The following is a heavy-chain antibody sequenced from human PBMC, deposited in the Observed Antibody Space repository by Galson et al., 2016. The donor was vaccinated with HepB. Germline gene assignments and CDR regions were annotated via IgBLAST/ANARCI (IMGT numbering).Heavy chain of an antibody. CDR2: IKQDGSEK. J-gene: IGHJ6*02. V-gene: IGHV3-7*03. Sequence: SLRLSCADSGFTFSSYWMSWVRQAPGKGLEWVANIKQDGSEKFYVDSVKGRFTISRDNAKNSLYLQMNSLRVEDTAVYYCARVGGKPARPRYYYSGMDVWGQGTTVTVAS. D-gene: IGHD3-10*01. CDR1: GFTFSSYW. CDR3: ARVGGKPARPRYYYSGMDV.